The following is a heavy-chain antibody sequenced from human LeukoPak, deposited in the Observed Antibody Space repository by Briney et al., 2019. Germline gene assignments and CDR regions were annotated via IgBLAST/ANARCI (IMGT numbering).Heavy chain of an antibody. D-gene: IGHD5-18*01. CDR2: IIPIFGTA. Sequence: SVKVSCKASGGTFSSYAISWVRQAPGQGLEWMGGIIPIFGTANYAQKFQGRVTITADESTSTAYMELSSLRSEDTAVYYCARGRRWIQLWGIWGQGTMVTVSS. CDR3: ARGRRWIQLWGI. CDR1: GGTFSSYA. J-gene: IGHJ3*02. V-gene: IGHV1-69*13.